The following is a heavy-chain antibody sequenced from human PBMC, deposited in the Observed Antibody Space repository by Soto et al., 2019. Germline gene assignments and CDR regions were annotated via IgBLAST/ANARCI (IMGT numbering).Heavy chain of an antibody. J-gene: IGHJ4*02. V-gene: IGHV4-31*03. Sequence: TLYLACSVSGFSLTVGTYYWRWIRQHPGKGLEWIGYIFYSGSTDYNPSLKSRVNISVDTSKNQFSLKLSSVTAADTAVYYCASTEDFFDYWGQGTLVTVSS. CDR2: IFYSGST. CDR1: GFSLTVGTYY. CDR3: ASTEDFFDY.